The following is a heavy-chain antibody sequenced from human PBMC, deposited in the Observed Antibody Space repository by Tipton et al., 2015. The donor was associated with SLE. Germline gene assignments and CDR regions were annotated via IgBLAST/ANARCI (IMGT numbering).Heavy chain of an antibody. Sequence: QLVQSGPEVKKPGASVKVSCKASGYTFTSYDINWVRQATGQGLEWMGWMNPNSGNTGYAQKFQGRVTMTRNTSISTAYMELSSLRSEDTAVYYCARGGGGDDFWSGCYYYFDYWGQGTLVTVSS. V-gene: IGHV1-8*01. D-gene: IGHD3-3*01. CDR2: MNPNSGNT. CDR1: GYTFTSYD. J-gene: IGHJ4*02. CDR3: ARGGGGDDFWSGCYYYFDY.